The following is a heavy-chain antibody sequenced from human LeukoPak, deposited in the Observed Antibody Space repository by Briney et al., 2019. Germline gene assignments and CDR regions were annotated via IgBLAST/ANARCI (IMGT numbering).Heavy chain of an antibody. J-gene: IGHJ4*02. D-gene: IGHD3-9*01. CDR1: GGSISSYY. Sequence: SETLSLTCTVSGGSISSYYWSWIRQPPGKGLEWIGYIYYSGSTNYNPSLKSRVTISVDTSKNQFSLKLSSVTAADTAVYYCATAYYDILTGYYPIDYWGQGTLVTVSS. CDR2: IYYSGST. V-gene: IGHV4-59*01. CDR3: ATAYYDILTGYYPIDY.